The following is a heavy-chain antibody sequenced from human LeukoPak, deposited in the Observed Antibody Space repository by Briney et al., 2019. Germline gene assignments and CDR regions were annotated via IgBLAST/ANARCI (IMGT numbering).Heavy chain of an antibody. CDR3: AKGGGLYYYGMDV. CDR1: GFSFDNYG. Sequence: GGSLRLSYTASGFSFDNYGMHWVRQAPGKGLEWLSGISWNSGSIGYADSVKGRFTTSRDNAKNSLYLQMNNLRTEDTALYYCAKGGGLYYYGMDVWGHGTTVTVSS. CDR2: ISWNSGSI. V-gene: IGHV3-9*01. J-gene: IGHJ6*02.